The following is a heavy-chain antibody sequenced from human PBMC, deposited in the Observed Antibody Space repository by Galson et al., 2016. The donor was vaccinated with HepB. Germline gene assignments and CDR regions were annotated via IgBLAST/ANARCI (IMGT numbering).Heavy chain of an antibody. V-gene: IGHV3-23*01. Sequence: SLRLSCAVSGFSFNNYGMIWVRQAPGKGLEWVSGISDTGIIHYADSVKGRFTISRDTSKNTLYLQMNSLRAEDTALYYCAKSGVWGTHRSPDYWGQGTLVTVSS. CDR2: ISDTGII. J-gene: IGHJ4*02. D-gene: IGHD3-16*02. CDR1: GFSFNNYG. CDR3: AKSGVWGTHRSPDY.